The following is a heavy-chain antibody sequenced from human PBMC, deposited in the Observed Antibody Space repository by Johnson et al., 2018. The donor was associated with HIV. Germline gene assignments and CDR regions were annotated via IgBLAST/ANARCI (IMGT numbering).Heavy chain of an antibody. CDR3: AKPPSMGADGFAI. D-gene: IGHD3-16*01. J-gene: IGHJ3*02. CDR1: GFTFSSYD. V-gene: IGHV3-30*18. Sequence: QVLLVESGGGVVQPGRSLRLSCAASGFTFSSYDMHWVRQAPGKGMDWVAFISYDGSNEYYADSVKGRFTISRDNSKNALYLQMNSLRADDTAIYYCAKPPSMGADGFAIWGHGTMVTVSS. CDR2: ISYDGSNE.